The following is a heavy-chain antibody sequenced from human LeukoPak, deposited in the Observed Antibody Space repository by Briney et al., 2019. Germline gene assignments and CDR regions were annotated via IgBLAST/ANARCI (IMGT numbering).Heavy chain of an antibody. CDR3: ARSPVGHNAWFDP. CDR2: ISAYNGNT. Sequence: GASVKVSCKASGYTFTSYGISWVRQAPGQGLEWMGWISAYNGNTNYAQKLQGRVTMTTDTSTSTAYMELTSLRSEDTAVYYCARSPVGHNAWFDPWGQGTLVTVSS. CDR1: GYTFTSYG. V-gene: IGHV1-18*01. J-gene: IGHJ5*02. D-gene: IGHD1-26*01.